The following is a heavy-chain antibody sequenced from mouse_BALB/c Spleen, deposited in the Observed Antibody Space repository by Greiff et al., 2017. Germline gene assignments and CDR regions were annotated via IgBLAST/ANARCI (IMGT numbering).Heavy chain of an antibody. D-gene: IGHD2-1*01. CDR2: ISNLAYSI. Sequence: EVQGVESGGGLVQPGGSRKLSCAASGFTFSDYGMAWVRQAPGKGPEWVAFISNLAYSIYYADTVTGRFTISRENAKNTLYLEMSSLRSEDTAMYYCARCGNPYYAMDYWGQGTSVTVSS. J-gene: IGHJ4*01. V-gene: IGHV5-15*02. CDR1: GFTFSDYG. CDR3: ARCGNPYYAMDY.